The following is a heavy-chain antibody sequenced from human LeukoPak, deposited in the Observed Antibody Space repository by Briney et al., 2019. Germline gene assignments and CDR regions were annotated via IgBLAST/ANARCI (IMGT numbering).Heavy chain of an antibody. CDR2: ISGSGGST. V-gene: IGHV3-23*01. D-gene: IGHD3-9*01. CDR3: ASWGDYDILTGYYDSDY. J-gene: IGHJ4*02. Sequence: GGSLRLSCAASGFTFSNYAMSWVRQAPGKGLEWVSAISGSGGSTYYADSVKGRFTISRDNSKNTLYLQLNSLRAEDTAVYYCASWGDYDILTGYYDSDYWGQGTLVTVSS. CDR1: GFTFSNYA.